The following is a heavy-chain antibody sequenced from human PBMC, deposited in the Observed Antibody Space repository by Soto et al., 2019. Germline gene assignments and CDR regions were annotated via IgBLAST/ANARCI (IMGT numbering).Heavy chain of an antibody. V-gene: IGHV1-18*01. CDR3: ARGPSLEYSSSSGWFDP. D-gene: IGHD6-6*01. J-gene: IGHJ5*02. CDR1: GYTFTSYG. Sequence: QVQLVQSGAEVKKPGASVKVSCKASGYTFTSYGISWVRQAPGQGLEWMGWISAYNGNTNYAQKLQGRVTMTTDTSTSKAYMELRSLRSDDTAVYYCARGPSLEYSSSSGWFDPWGQGTLVTVSS. CDR2: ISAYNGNT.